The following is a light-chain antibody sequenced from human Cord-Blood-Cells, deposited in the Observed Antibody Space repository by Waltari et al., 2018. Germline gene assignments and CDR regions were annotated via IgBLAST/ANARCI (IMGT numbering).Light chain of an antibody. CDR2: RNK. Sequence: QSVLTQPPSASGTPGQRVTISCSGSSYNIGSNYVYWYQQPPGTAPKLLIYRNKQRPSGVPDRFSGSKSGTSASLAISGLRSEDEADYYCAAWDDSLSGPVFGGGTKLTVL. CDR3: AAWDDSLSGPV. CDR1: SYNIGSNY. J-gene: IGLJ3*02. V-gene: IGLV1-47*01.